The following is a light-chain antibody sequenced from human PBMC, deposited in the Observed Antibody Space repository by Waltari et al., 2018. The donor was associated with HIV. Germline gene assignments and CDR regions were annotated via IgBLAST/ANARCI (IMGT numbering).Light chain of an antibody. CDR2: KDS. CDR3: QSADSSGTSVE. V-gene: IGLV3-25*03. CDR1: ILPSQY. Sequence: SSELTQPPSVSVSPGQTAKITCSGDILPSQYVYWYQAKPGQAPVLIIKKDSERPSGIPERFSGSTSGTIVTLTITGVQTEDEADYYCQSADSSGTSVEFGGGTKLTVL. J-gene: IGLJ2*01.